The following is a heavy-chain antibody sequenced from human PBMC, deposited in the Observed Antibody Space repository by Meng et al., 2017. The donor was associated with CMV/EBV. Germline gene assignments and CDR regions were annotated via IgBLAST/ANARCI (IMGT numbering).Heavy chain of an antibody. CDR3: ARDSRGNSRYDY. Sequence: AGSLRLSCTVSGGSISSYYWSWIRQPPGKGLEWIGYIYYSGSTNYNPSLKSRVTISVDTSKNQFSLKLSSVTAADTAVYYCARDSRGNSRYDYWGQGTLVTVSS. J-gene: IGHJ4*02. V-gene: IGHV4-59*01. CDR2: IYYSGST. D-gene: IGHD4-23*01. CDR1: GGSISSYY.